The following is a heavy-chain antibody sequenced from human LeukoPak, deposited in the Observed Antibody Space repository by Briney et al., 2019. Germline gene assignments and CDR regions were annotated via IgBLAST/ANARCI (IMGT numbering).Heavy chain of an antibody. V-gene: IGHV3-53*01. Sequence: GGSLRLSCAASGFFVRDYYVSWVRQAPGKGLEWVSVIQSGGSSYYADSVQGRFITSRDNSKNTLYLQMNNLRAEDTAVYYCAREDGGVSGVEWGQGTLVTVSS. CDR3: AREDGGVSGVE. J-gene: IGHJ4*02. CDR1: GFFVRDYY. CDR2: IQSGGSS. D-gene: IGHD3-3*01.